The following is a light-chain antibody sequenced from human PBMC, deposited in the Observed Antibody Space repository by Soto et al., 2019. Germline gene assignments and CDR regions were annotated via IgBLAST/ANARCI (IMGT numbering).Light chain of an antibody. CDR3: CSYAGSSTP. J-gene: IGLJ2*01. CDR2: EVS. V-gene: IGLV2-23*02. Sequence: QSVLTQPASVSGSPGQSITISCTGTSSDVGSYNLVSWYQQHPGKAPKLMIYEVSKRPSGVSNRFSGSKSGNTASLTISGLQAEDEADYYCCSYAGSSTPFGGETKVTVL. CDR1: SSDVGSYNL.